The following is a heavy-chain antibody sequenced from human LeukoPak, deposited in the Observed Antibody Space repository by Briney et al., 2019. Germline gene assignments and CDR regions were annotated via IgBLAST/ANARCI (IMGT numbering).Heavy chain of an antibody. CDR2: IIPIFGTV. V-gene: IGHV1-69*13. J-gene: IGHJ6*03. CDR3: ARAGDRSTWRYYMDV. CDR1: GGTFSSYA. D-gene: IGHD2-2*01. Sequence: ASVKVSCKASGGTFSSYAISWVRQAPGQGLEWMGGIIPIFGTVNYAQKFQGRVTITADDSTRTVYMEMSGLTYEDTAVYYCARAGDRSTWRYYMDVWGKGTTVTVSS.